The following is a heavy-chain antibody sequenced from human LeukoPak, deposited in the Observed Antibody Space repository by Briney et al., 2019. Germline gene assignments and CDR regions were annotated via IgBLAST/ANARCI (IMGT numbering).Heavy chain of an antibody. J-gene: IGHJ4*02. Sequence: GGSLRLSCSASGFTFSTYAMHWVRQAPGKGLEYVPAISRNGGRTYYADSVKGRSTISRDNSKNTLYLQMSSLRAEDTAVYYCVKDLPSGGGVDYWGQGTLVTVSP. D-gene: IGHD3-10*01. CDR2: ISRNGGRT. V-gene: IGHV3-64D*06. CDR3: VKDLPSGGGVDY. CDR1: GFTFSTYA.